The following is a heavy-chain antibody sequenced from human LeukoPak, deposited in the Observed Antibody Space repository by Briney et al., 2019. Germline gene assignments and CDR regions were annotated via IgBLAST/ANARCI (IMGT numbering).Heavy chain of an antibody. D-gene: IGHD3-10*01. Sequence: TSETLSLTCAVYGGSFSGYYWSWIRQPPGKGLEWIGEINHSGSTNYNPSLKSRVTIFVETSKNQVSLRLSSVTAADTAVYYCARHSNYASGSTAKGLFDYWGQGTLVSVSS. CDR1: GGSFSGYY. J-gene: IGHJ4*02. V-gene: IGHV4-34*01. CDR2: INHSGST. CDR3: ARHSNYASGSTAKGLFDY.